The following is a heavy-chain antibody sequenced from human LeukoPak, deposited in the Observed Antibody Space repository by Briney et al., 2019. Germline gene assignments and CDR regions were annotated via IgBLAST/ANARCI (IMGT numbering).Heavy chain of an antibody. D-gene: IGHD2-15*01. V-gene: IGHV3-30*02. CDR1: GFTFSSYG. CDR2: IRYDGSDK. J-gene: IGHJ6*02. Sequence: TGGSLRLSCAASGFTFSSYGMHWVRQAPGKGLEWVTFIRYDGSDKYYADSVKGRFTISRDNSRNTLYLQMNSLRAEDTAVYYCARGLVVVAAIYYYGMDVWGQGTTVTVSS. CDR3: ARGLVVVAAIYYYGMDV.